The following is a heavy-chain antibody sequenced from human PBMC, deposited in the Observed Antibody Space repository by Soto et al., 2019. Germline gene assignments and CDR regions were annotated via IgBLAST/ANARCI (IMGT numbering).Heavy chain of an antibody. Sequence: GGSLRLSCVASAFAFSNYGMSWVRQAPGKGLEWVSAISSGGSTFYAESVKGRFTISRDNSKSTLYLHMNSLRAEDTAIYYCAKENSGYEKWGQGALVTVSS. J-gene: IGHJ4*02. CDR3: AKENSGYEK. CDR2: ISSGGST. D-gene: IGHD5-12*01. V-gene: IGHV3-23*01. CDR1: AFAFSNYG.